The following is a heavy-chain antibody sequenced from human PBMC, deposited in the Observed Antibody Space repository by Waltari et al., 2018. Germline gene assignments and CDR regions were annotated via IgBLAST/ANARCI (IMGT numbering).Heavy chain of an antibody. V-gene: IGHV4-34*01. CDR3: ARRPHIAAAGTYYFDY. Sequence: QVQLQQWGAGLLKPSETLSLTCAVYGGSFSGYYWSWIRQPPGKGLEWIGEINHSGSTNYNPSLKSRVTISVDTSKNQFSLKLSSVTAADTAVYYCARRPHIAAAGTYYFDYWGQGTLVTVSS. CDR2: INHSGST. D-gene: IGHD6-13*01. J-gene: IGHJ4*02. CDR1: GGSFSGYY.